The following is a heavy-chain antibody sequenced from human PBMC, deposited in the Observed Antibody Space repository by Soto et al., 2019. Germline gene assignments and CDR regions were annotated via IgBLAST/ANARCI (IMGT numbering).Heavy chain of an antibody. CDR1: GGSISSGGYY. D-gene: IGHD5-12*01. CDR2: IYYSGST. V-gene: IGHV4-31*03. Sequence: QVQLQESGPGLVKPSQTLSLTCTVSGGSISSGGYYWSWIRQHPGKGLEWMGYIYYSGSTYYNPSLKSRVTISVDTSKNQFSLKLSSVTAADTAVYYCAREAPRGYSGYDYGRTFDYWGQGTLVTVSS. CDR3: AREAPRGYSGYDYGRTFDY. J-gene: IGHJ4*02.